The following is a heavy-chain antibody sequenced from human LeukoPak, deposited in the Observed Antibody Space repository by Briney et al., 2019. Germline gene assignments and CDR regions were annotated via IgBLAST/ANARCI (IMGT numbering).Heavy chain of an antibody. Sequence: GGSVRLLCAVSGLTFSNYAMSWVRQAPGKGLEGVSAISGCGGRTYYANSVKGRFTISRDNSKYTVYLQMNRLSAEDTAVYYCAKDEEAIDVLRGFFDIWGQGTMVTVSS. CDR2: ISGCGGRT. CDR1: GLTFSNYA. CDR3: AKDEEAIDVLRGFFDI. J-gene: IGHJ3*02. D-gene: IGHD2-21*01. V-gene: IGHV3-23*01.